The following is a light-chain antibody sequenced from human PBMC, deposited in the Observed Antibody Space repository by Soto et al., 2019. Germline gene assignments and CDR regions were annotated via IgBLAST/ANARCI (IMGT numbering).Light chain of an antibody. CDR2: DAS. Sequence: DIQMTQSPSTLSASVVDRVTITCRASQSISSWLAWYQQKPGKAPKLLIYDASSLESGVPSRFSGSGSGTEFTLTISSLQPDDFATYYCQQFDDHPFTFGPGTKVDIK. CDR3: QQFDDHPFT. J-gene: IGKJ3*01. V-gene: IGKV1-5*01. CDR1: QSISSW.